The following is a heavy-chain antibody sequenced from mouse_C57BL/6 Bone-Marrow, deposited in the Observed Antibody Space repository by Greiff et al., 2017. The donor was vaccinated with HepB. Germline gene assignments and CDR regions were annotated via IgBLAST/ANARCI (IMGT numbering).Heavy chain of an antibody. V-gene: IGHV5-12*01. J-gene: IGHJ4*01. D-gene: IGHD1-1*01. Sequence: EVQRVESGGGLVQPGGSLKLSCAASGFTFSDYYMYWVRQTPEKRLEWVAYISNGGGSTYYPDTVKGRFTISRDNAKNTLYLQMSRLKSEDTAMYYCARPYYGSSLYYAMDYWGQGTSVTVSS. CDR1: GFTFSDYY. CDR3: ARPYYGSSLYYAMDY. CDR2: ISNGGGST.